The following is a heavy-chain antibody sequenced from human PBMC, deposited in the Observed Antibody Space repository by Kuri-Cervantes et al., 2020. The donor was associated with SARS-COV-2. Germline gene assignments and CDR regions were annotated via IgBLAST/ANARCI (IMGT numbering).Heavy chain of an antibody. CDR1: GFTFSSYA. Sequence: GESLKISCAASGFTFSSYAMSWVRQAPGKGLEWVSAISGSGGSTYYADSVKGRFTISRDNSKNTLYLQMNSLRAEDTAVYYCAKVKAIVVSHNAFDIWGQGTMVTVS. CDR2: ISGSGGST. V-gene: IGHV3-23*01. D-gene: IGHD3-22*01. CDR3: AKVKAIVVSHNAFDI. J-gene: IGHJ3*02.